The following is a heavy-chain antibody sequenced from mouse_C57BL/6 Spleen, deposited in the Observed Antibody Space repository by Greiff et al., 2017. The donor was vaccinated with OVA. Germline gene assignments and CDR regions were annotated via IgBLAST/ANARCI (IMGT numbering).Heavy chain of an antibody. J-gene: IGHJ3*01. CDR1: GYSITSGYY. Sequence: EVKLMESGPGLVKPSQSLSLTCSVTGYSITSGYYWNWIRQFPGNKLEWMGYISYDGSNNYNPSLKNRISITRDTSKNQFFLKLNSVTTEDTATYYCARDFALGRGFAYWGQGTLVTVSA. CDR2: ISYDGSN. D-gene: IGHD4-1*01. V-gene: IGHV3-6*01. CDR3: ARDFALGRGFAY.